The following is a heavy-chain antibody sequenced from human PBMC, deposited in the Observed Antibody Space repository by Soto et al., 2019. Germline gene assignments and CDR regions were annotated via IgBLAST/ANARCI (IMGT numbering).Heavy chain of an antibody. CDR2: IYHSGST. V-gene: IGHV4-30-2*01. CDR1: GGSISSGGYS. CDR3: ARGMTTVTTLDY. Sequence: QLQLQESGSGLVKPSQTLSLTCAVSGGSISSGGYSWSWIRQPPGKGLEWIGYIYHSGSTYYNPSLKSRVTISVDRSKTQSSLKLSSVTAADTAVYYGARGMTTVTTLDYLGQGTLVTLSS. J-gene: IGHJ4*02. D-gene: IGHD4-4*01.